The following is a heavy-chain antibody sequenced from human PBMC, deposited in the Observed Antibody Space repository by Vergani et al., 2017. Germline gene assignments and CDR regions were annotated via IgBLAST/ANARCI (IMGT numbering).Heavy chain of an antibody. CDR2: ISGSGGST. J-gene: IGHJ6*02. CDR3: AKANPRNSGYDYLYYYHAMDV. CDR1: GFTFNHYA. V-gene: IGHV3-23*01. Sequence: EVQLLESGGDLVQPGGSLRLSCAASGFTFNHYAMNWVRQAPGKGLEWVSGISGSGGSTYYAGSVKGRVTISRYSSKNKLYLQMNSLIAGDTAVYYCAKANPRNSGYDYLYYYHAMDVWGQGTTVTVSS. D-gene: IGHD5-12*01.